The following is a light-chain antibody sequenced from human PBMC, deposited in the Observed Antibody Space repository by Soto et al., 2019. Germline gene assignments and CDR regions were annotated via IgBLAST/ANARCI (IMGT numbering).Light chain of an antibody. CDR1: QYVHTH. J-gene: IGKJ5*01. CDR2: GAS. CDR3: QQYDNWPLT. V-gene: IGKV3-15*01. Sequence: EIVLTQSPATLSVSPGERATLSCRASQYVHTHLAWYQQKTGQAPRLLIYGASTRATGIPARFSGSGSGTEFTLTISSLRSEDFAVYYCQQYDNWPLTFGQGTRLEIK.